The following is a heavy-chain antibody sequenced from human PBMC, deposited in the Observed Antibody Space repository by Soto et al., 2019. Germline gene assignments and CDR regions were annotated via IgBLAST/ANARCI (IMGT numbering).Heavy chain of an antibody. Sequence: EVQLVQSGNALAQPGGSLRLSCVGSGFTFRPYGLHWVRQAPGKGLEFVSGISGDGKTTYYSDSVKGRFNISRDNSESTLYLQMGSLGIDDMGVYFCARDGATVTDAHLGYSFGVNVWGQGTTVIVSS. CDR3: ARDGATVTDAHLGYSFGVNV. CDR2: ISGDGKTT. V-gene: IGHV3-64*02. CDR1: GFTFRPYG. J-gene: IGHJ6*02. D-gene: IGHD3-22*01.